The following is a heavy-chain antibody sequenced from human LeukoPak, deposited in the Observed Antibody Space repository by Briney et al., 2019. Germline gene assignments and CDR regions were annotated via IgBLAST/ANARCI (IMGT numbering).Heavy chain of an antibody. CDR1: GGSISSGGYY. D-gene: IGHD2-2*01. Sequence: SQTLSLTCTVSGGSISSGGYYWSWIRQPPGKGLEWIGYIYHSGSTYYNPSLKSRVTISVDRSKNQLSLKLSSVTAADTAVYYCASSLVGYCSSTSCLGSDAFDIWGQGTMVTVSS. CDR3: ASSLVGYCSSTSCLGSDAFDI. J-gene: IGHJ3*02. V-gene: IGHV4-30-2*01. CDR2: IYHSGST.